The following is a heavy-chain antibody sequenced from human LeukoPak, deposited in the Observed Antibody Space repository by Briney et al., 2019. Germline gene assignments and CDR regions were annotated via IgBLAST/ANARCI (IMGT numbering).Heavy chain of an antibody. Sequence: GASVKVSCKAPGDTFGSYAISWVRQAHGQGLEWMGRTIPILGTAKYAQKFQGRLTITADASTSTAYMQLTNLRSDDTAVYYCASQFLLPFDYWGRGTLVTVSS. J-gene: IGHJ4*02. V-gene: IGHV1-69*11. D-gene: IGHD3-22*01. CDR2: TIPILGTA. CDR3: ASQFLLPFDY. CDR1: GDTFGSYA.